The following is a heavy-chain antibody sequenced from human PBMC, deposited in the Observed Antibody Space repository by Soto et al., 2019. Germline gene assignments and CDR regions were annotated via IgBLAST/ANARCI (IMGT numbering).Heavy chain of an antibody. Sequence: SETLSLTCTVSGGSVSSSSYYWGWVRQPPGKGLEWIGSVYYSGSTYYNPSLESRVTISVDTSKNQFSLKLMSLSAADTAVYYCGRLEGLATISYYFDYWGQGALVTVSS. J-gene: IGHJ4*02. D-gene: IGHD3-9*01. CDR1: GGSVSSSSYY. CDR2: VYYSGST. V-gene: IGHV4-39*01. CDR3: GRLEGLATISYYFDY.